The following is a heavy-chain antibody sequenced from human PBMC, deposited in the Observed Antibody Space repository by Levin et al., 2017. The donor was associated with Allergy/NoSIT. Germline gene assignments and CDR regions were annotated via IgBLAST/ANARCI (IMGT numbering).Heavy chain of an antibody. CDR2: ISYDGSNK. CDR3: AKDHRAAAAKSPDRYYDYGMDV. D-gene: IGHD6-13*01. CDR1: GFTFSSYG. J-gene: IGHJ6*02. V-gene: IGHV3-30*18. Sequence: AGGSLRLSCAASGFTFSSYGMHWVRQAPGKGLEWVAVISYDGSNKYYADSVKGRFTISRDNSKNTLYLQMNSLRAEDTAVYYCAKDHRAAAAKSPDRYYDYGMDVWGQGTTVTVSS.